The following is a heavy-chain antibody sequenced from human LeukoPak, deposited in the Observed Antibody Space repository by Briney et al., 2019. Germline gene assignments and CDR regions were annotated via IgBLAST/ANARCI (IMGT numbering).Heavy chain of an antibody. Sequence: ASVKVSCKASGCTFTSYDINWVRQATGQGLEWMGWMNPNSGNTGYAQKFQGRVTMTRNTSISTAYMELSSLRSEDTAVYYCARPRFIPYYYGMDVWGQGTTVTVSS. V-gene: IGHV1-8*01. CDR1: GCTFTSYD. D-gene: IGHD3-10*01. CDR2: MNPNSGNT. CDR3: ARPRFIPYYYGMDV. J-gene: IGHJ6*02.